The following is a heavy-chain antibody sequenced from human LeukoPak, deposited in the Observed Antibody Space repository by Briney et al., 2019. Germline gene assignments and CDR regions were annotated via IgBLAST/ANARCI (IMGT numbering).Heavy chain of an antibody. CDR3: ARHVSPGNDTYYDFWSGYYKRYYYDSSGYHYPFDY. V-gene: IGHV4-39*01. CDR1: GGSISSSSYY. D-gene: IGHD3-3*01. Sequence: SETLSLTCTVSGGSISSSSYYWGWIRQPPGKGLEWIGSIYYSGSTYYNPSLKSRVTISVDTSKNQFSLKLSSVTAADTAVYYCARHVSPGNDTYYDFWSGYYKRYYYDSSGYHYPFDYWGQGTLVTVSS. J-gene: IGHJ4*02. CDR2: IYYSGST.